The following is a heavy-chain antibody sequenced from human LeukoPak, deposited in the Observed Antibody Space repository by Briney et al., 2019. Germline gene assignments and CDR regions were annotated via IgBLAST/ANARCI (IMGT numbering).Heavy chain of an antibody. CDR2: ISSSSNYI. J-gene: IGHJ4*02. CDR3: AKAAPMWAPSSPYYFDY. Sequence: GGSLRLSCAASGFTFSSYAMSWVRQAPGKGLEWVSCISSSSNYIYYADSVKGRFTISRDNAKNSLYLQMNSLRAEDTAVYYCAKAAPMWAPSSPYYFDYWGQGTLVTVSS. CDR1: GFTFSSYA. D-gene: IGHD1-26*01. V-gene: IGHV3-21*04.